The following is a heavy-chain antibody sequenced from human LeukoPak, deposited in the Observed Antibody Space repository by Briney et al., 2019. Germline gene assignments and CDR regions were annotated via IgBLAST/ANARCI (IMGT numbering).Heavy chain of an antibody. CDR3: ASNIVVVPAAIGSWFDP. CDR2: IIPIFGTA. CDR1: GGTFSSYA. V-gene: IGHV1-69*06. D-gene: IGHD2-2*02. Sequence: SVKVSCKASGGTFSSYAISWMRQAPGQGLEWMGGIIPIFGTANYAQKFQGRVTITADKSTSTAYMELSSLRSEDTAVYYCASNIVVVPAAIGSWFDPWGQGTLVTVSS. J-gene: IGHJ5*02.